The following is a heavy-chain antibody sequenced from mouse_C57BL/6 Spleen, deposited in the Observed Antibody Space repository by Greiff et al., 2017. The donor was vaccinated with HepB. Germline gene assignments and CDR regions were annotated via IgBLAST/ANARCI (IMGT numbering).Heavy chain of an antibody. V-gene: IGHV7-3*01. Sequence: DVMLVESGGGLVQPGGSLSPSCAASGFTFTAYYMSWVRQPPGKALEWLGFIRNKANGYTTEYSASVKGRFTISRDNSQSILYLQMNALRAEDSATYCCARGYYCISQSFAYWGQVTLVTVAA. D-gene: IGHD1-1*01. J-gene: IGHJ3*01. CDR1: GFTFTAYY. CDR2: IRNKANGYTT. CDR3: ARGYYCISQSFAY.